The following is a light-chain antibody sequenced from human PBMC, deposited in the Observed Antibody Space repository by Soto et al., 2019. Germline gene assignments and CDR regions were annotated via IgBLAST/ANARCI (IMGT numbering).Light chain of an antibody. V-gene: IGLV2-14*03. CDR1: SSDVGFYNY. CDR2: DVS. J-gene: IGLJ2*01. CDR3: NSYTSSSTVV. Sequence: QSALTQPASVSGSPGQSITISSTGTSSDVGFYNYVSWYQQHPAKAPKLMIYDVSNRPSGVSNRFSGSKSGNTASLTISGLQAEDEADYYCNSYTSSSTVVFGGGTKLTVL.